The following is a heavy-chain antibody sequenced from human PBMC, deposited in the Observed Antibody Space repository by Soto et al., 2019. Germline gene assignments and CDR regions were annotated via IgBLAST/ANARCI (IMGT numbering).Heavy chain of an antibody. CDR2: ISWNGASI. D-gene: IGHD3-10*01. CDR3: ANLPLYGSGFDC. Sequence: EVQLVESGGGLVQPGRSLRLSCAASGFTFDDYVIHWVRQAPGRGLEWVAGISWNGASIGYADSVKGRFTISRDNAKNPLHLQMNSLRSEDTALYYCANLPLYGSGFDCWGQGTLVTVSS. V-gene: IGHV3-9*01. J-gene: IGHJ4*02. CDR1: GFTFDDYV.